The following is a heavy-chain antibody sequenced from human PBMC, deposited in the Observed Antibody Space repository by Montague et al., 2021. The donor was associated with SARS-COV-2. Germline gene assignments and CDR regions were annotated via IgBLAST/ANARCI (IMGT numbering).Heavy chain of an antibody. Sequence: SLRLSCAASGFTFSNSAMNWVRQAPGKGLEWVSGSSGSDGGTHYADSVKGRFTISRDNAKNTLYLQMNSLRAEDTAVYYCARDGEIVAVGYYFDSWGQGTLVTASS. J-gene: IGHJ4*02. D-gene: IGHD3-22*01. CDR1: GFTFSNSA. CDR3: ARDGEIVAVGYYFDS. V-gene: IGHV3-23*01. CDR2: SSGSDGGT.